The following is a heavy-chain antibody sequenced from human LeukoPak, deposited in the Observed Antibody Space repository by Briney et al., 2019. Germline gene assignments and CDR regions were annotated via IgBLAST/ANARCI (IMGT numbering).Heavy chain of an antibody. Sequence: GGSLRLSCGASRFTCSNYWMSWVRQAPGKGLEWVANIKEDGSEKDYVDSVKGRFTISRDNAKNSLYLQMNSLRAEDTAVYYCAAISYLALDIWGQGTVVTVSS. V-gene: IGHV3-7*03. D-gene: IGHD2/OR15-2a*01. CDR1: RFTCSNYW. CDR2: IKEDGSEK. CDR3: AAISYLALDI. J-gene: IGHJ3*02.